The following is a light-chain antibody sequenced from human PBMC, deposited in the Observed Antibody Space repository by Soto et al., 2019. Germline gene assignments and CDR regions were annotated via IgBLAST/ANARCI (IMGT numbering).Light chain of an antibody. V-gene: IGKV3-20*01. J-gene: IGKJ3*01. CDR1: ESISSHY. Sequence: EIVLMQSPDTLSLSPGERATLSCRASESISSHYIAWYQQKPGQAPRLLIFGASTRATGIPDRFSGSWSGTDFTLTISRLEPAAFAVYYCQNFGDSPVTFGPGTKVDIK. CDR2: GAS. CDR3: QNFGDSPVT.